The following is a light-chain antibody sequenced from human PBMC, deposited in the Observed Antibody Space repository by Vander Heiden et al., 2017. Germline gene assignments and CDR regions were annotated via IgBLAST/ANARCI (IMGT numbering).Light chain of an antibody. Sequence: SYVLTQPPSVSVAPGQTAGIPCGGNNIGTKSVHWYQQRPGQAPVLAVYDDSDRPSGIPERFSGSNSGNTATLTISRVEAGDEAVYYCQEWDSYSDRPVFGGGTKLTVL. J-gene: IGLJ3*02. CDR2: DDS. CDR3: QEWDSYSDRPV. V-gene: IGLV3-21*02. CDR1: NIGTKS.